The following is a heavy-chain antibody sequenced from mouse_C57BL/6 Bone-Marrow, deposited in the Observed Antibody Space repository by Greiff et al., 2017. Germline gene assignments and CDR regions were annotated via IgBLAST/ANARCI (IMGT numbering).Heavy chain of an antibody. Sequence: VQLQQSGAELVRPGASVKLSCTASGFNIKDYYMHWVKQRPEQGLEWIGRIDPEDGDTEYAPKFQGKATMTADTSSNTAYLQLSSLTSEDTAVYYCTTGYGNYLYAMDYWGQGTSVTVSS. CDR3: TTGYGNYLYAMDY. D-gene: IGHD2-1*01. V-gene: IGHV14-1*01. CDR1: GFNIKDYY. J-gene: IGHJ4*01. CDR2: IDPEDGDT.